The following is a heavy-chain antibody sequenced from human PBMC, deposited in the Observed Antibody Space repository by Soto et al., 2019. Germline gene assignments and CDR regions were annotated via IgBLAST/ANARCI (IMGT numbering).Heavy chain of an antibody. V-gene: IGHV1-18*01. CDR2: ISAYNGNT. CDR3: ARAGHYYDSSGYAN. J-gene: IGHJ4*02. Sequence: ASVKVSCKASGYSFATSGISWVRQAPGQGLEWMGWISAYNGNTNYEQKLQDRVTMTTDTSTSTAYLELRSRRSDDTAVYYCARAGHYYDSSGYANWGQGTLVTVSS. CDR1: GYSFATSG. D-gene: IGHD3-22*01.